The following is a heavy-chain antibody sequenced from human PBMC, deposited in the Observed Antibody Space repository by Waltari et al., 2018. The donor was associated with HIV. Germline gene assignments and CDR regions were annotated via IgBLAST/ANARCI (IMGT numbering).Heavy chain of an antibody. CDR1: GGTFSSYA. D-gene: IGHD6-6*01. V-gene: IGHV1-69*12. CDR3: ARGEYSSSPRQGYYYYGMDV. CDR2: IIPLFGTA. Sequence: QVQLVQSGAEVKKPGSSVKVSCKASGGTFSSYAISWVRQAPGQGLEWMGGIIPLFGTANYAQKFQGRVTITADESTSTAYMELSSLRSEDTAVYYCARGEYSSSPRQGYYYYGMDVWGQGTTVTVSS. J-gene: IGHJ6*02.